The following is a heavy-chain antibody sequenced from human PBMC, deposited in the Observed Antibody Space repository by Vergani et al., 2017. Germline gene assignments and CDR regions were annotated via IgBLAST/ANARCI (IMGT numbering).Heavy chain of an antibody. D-gene: IGHD5-12*01. CDR2: IYYSGST. V-gene: IGHV4-31*01. CDR1: AGSISNSGFY. J-gene: IGHJ4*02. CDR3: ARDYSGYGYFDY. Sequence: QVQLQESGPGLVEPSQTLSLTCTVSAGSISNSGFYWSWIRQHPGKGLEWIGYIYYSGSTYYNPSLKSPVTISVDTSENQFSLRLSSVTAADTAVYFCARDYSGYGYFDYWGQGTLVTVSS.